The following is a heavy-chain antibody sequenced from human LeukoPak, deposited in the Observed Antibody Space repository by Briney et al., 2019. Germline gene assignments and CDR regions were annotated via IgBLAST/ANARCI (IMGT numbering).Heavy chain of an antibody. Sequence: GSVKDSCKASGYTFTSYYMHWGRQALGERLESMGIINTSGGSKSYEQKFQGRVTMTRDMSTSTVYMELSSLRSEDTAVYYCARTRGPVEAARPFDYWGQGTLVTVSS. CDR1: GYTFTSYY. J-gene: IGHJ4*02. CDR3: ARTRGPVEAARPFDY. D-gene: IGHD6-6*01. CDR2: INTSGGSK. V-gene: IGHV1-46*01.